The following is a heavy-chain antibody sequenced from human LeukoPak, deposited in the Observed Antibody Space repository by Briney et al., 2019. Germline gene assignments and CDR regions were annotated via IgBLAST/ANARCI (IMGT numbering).Heavy chain of an antibody. Sequence: GGSLRLSCAASGFTFSSYGMHWVRQAPGKGLEWVAVISYDGSNKHYADSVKGRFTISRDNSKNTLYLQMNSLRAEDTAVYYCAKNRYQRLVQLIDYWGQGTLVTVSS. D-gene: IGHD6-13*01. J-gene: IGHJ4*02. CDR2: ISYDGSNK. V-gene: IGHV3-30*18. CDR1: GFTFSSYG. CDR3: AKNRYQRLVQLIDY.